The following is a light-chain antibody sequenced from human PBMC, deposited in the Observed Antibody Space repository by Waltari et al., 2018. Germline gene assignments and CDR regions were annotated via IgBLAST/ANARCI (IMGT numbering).Light chain of an antibody. V-gene: IGKV3-15*01. CDR2: GAP. Sequence: EIVMTQSPATLSVSPGERATLSCRASQSISSNLAWYQQKPGQAPRLLFYGAPIRATGNPARFSGSGSGTEFTLTINSMQSEDFAVYYCQQYNNWPLLFGQGTKVEIK. J-gene: IGKJ1*01. CDR3: QQYNNWPLL. CDR1: QSISSN.